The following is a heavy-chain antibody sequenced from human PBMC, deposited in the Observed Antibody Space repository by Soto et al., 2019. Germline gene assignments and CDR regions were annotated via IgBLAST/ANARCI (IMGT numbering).Heavy chain of an antibody. CDR1: GGTFSSYA. D-gene: IGHD1-26*01. Sequence: QVQLVQSGAEVKKPGSSVKVSCKASGGTFSSYAISWVRQAPGQGLEWMGGIIPIFGTANYAQKFQGRVTITADKSTSPAYMEVSSLRSEDPAVYYCAGGGVGELLYYYYYGMDVWGQGTTVTVSS. CDR2: IIPIFGTA. V-gene: IGHV1-69*06. J-gene: IGHJ6*02. CDR3: AGGGVGELLYYYYYGMDV.